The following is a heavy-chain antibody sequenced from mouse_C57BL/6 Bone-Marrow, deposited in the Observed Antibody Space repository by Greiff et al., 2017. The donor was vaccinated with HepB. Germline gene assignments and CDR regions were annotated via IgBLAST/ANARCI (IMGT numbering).Heavy chain of an antibody. J-gene: IGHJ4*01. CDR2: IYPRSGNT. CDR1: GYTFTSYG. Sequence: VKLVESGAELARPGASVKLSCKASGYTFTSYGISWVKQRTGQGLEWIGEIYPRSGNTYYNEKFKGKATPTADKSSSTAYMELRSLTSEDSAVYFCARRYYGNYYAMDYWGQGTSVTVSS. CDR3: ARRYYGNYYAMDY. D-gene: IGHD2-1*01. V-gene: IGHV1-81*01.